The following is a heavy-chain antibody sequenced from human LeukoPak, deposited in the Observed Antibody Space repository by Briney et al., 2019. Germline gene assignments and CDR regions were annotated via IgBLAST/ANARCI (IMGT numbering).Heavy chain of an antibody. J-gene: IGHJ4*02. V-gene: IGHV1-69*13. CDR3: ARAHYGILTGYIDY. Sequence: GASVKVSCKASGYTFTSYDINWVRQATGQGLEWMGGIIPIFGTANYAQKFQGRVTITADESTSTAYMELSSLRSEDTAVYYCARAHYGILTGYIDYWGQGTLVTVSS. CDR2: IIPIFGTA. D-gene: IGHD3-9*01. CDR1: GYTFTSYD.